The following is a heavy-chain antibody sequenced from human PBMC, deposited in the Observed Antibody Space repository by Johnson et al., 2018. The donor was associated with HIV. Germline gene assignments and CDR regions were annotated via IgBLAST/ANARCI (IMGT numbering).Heavy chain of an antibody. CDR3: ARRDSGSLSFDI. V-gene: IGHV3-30*02. D-gene: IGHD1-26*01. Sequence: QVQLVESGGGVVQPGGSLRLSCAASGFTFSSYGMHWVRQAPGKGLEWVAFIRYDGSNKYYADSVEGRFTISRDNGKNSLYLQMNSLRGEDTALYYCARRDSGSLSFDIWGQGTMVTVSS. CDR2: IRYDGSNK. CDR1: GFTFSSYG. J-gene: IGHJ3*02.